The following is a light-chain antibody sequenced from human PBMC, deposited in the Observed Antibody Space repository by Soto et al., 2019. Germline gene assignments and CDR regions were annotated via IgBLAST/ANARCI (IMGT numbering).Light chain of an antibody. Sequence: QSVLTQPPSASGTPGQRVFISCSGSSSNIGGTNYAYWYQQLPGAAPKLLMHSNNLRPSGVPERISGSKSGTSASLAISGLRSEDDAVYYCASWDDRVGAVIFGGGTKVTVL. V-gene: IGLV1-47*02. CDR2: SNN. CDR1: SSNIGGTNY. CDR3: ASWDDRVGAVI. J-gene: IGLJ2*01.